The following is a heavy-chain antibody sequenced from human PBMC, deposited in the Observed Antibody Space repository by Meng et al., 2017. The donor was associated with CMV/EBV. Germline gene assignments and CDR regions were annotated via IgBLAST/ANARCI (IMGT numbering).Heavy chain of an antibody. Sequence: GESLKISCAASGFTFSSYVMSWVRQAPGKGLEWVSAISGSGGSTYYADSVKGRFTISRDNSKNTLYLQMNSLRAEDTAVYYCAKVRVVVVPAARYFDYWGQGTLVTVSS. V-gene: IGHV3-23*01. CDR2: ISGSGGST. CDR3: AKVRVVVVPAARYFDY. CDR1: GFTFSSYV. D-gene: IGHD2-2*01. J-gene: IGHJ4*02.